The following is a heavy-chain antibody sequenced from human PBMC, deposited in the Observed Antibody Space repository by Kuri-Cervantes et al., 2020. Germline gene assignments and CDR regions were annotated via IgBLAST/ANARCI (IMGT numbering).Heavy chain of an antibody. Sequence: ASVKVSCKASGYTFTSYYMHWVRQAPGQGLEWMGIINPSGGSTNYAERFQGRVTMTRDTSTSTVYMELSSLRSEDTAVYYCASGGYDTSGFDYWGQGTLVTVSS. J-gene: IGHJ4*02. V-gene: IGHV1-46*01. CDR1: GYTFTSYY. CDR3: ASGGYDTSGFDY. CDR2: INPSGGST. D-gene: IGHD3-22*01.